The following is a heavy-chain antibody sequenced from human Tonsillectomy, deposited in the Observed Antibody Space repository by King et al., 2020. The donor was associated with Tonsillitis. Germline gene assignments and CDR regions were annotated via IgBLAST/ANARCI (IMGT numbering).Heavy chain of an antibody. CDR3: SREDDFWSGYSN. J-gene: IGHJ4*02. CDR1: GFTFGDYT. Sequence: VQLVESGGGLVQPGRSLRLSCTGSGFTFGDYTMSWFRQAPGKGREGVGFISSKPFGGTTEYAASVKGRFTISRDDCKSIAYLQMNSLKTEDTAVYYCSREDDFWSGYSNWGQGTLVTVSS. D-gene: IGHD3-3*01. V-gene: IGHV3-49*03. CDR2: ISSKPFGGTT.